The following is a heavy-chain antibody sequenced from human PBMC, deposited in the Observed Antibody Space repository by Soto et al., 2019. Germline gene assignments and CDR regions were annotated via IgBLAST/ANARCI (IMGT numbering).Heavy chain of an antibody. CDR2: IYTSGST. V-gene: IGHV4-4*07. CDR1: GGSISSDY. Sequence: SATLSLSRTVSGGSISSDYWSWLQQHAGKGLEWIGRIYTSGSTNYNPSLNSRVTMSVDTSKNQFSLKLSSVTAADTAVYYCAREVAYNLDYWGQGTLVTVS. CDR3: AREVAYNLDY. J-gene: IGHJ4*02. D-gene: IGHD5-12*01.